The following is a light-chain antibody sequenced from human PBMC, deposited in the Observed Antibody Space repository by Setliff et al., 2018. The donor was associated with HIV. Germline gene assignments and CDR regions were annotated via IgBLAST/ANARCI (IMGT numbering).Light chain of an antibody. CDR3: SSYTSRPSPGV. V-gene: IGLV2-14*01. Sequence: QSALTQPASVSGSPGQSITISCTGTSSDVGAYNYVSWYQQHPGKAPKLLIYEVTNRPSGASSRFSGSKFGNTASLTISGLQAEDEADYYCSSYTSRPSPGVFGTGTKVTVL. CDR1: SSDVGAYNY. CDR2: EVT. J-gene: IGLJ1*01.